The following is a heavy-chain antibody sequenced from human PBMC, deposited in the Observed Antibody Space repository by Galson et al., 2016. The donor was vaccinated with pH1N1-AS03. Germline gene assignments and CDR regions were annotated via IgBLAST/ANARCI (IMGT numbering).Heavy chain of an antibody. CDR1: GFTSSSYS. Sequence: LRLPCAASGFTSSSYSMNWVRQAPGKGLEWVSFISSNRRTIYYADSVKGRFTIPTDKAKNSLYLQMSSLRAEDTAVYYCARDATGGEYGMDVWGQGTTVTVSS. CDR2: ISSNRRTI. CDR3: ARDATGGEYGMDV. V-gene: IGHV3-48*01. D-gene: IGHD3-16*01. J-gene: IGHJ6*02.